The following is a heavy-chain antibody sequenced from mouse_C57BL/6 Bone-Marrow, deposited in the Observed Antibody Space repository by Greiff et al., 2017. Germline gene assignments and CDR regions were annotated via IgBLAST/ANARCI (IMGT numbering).Heavy chain of an antibody. J-gene: IGHJ1*03. V-gene: IGHV14-4*01. CDR3: TTQLGRDWYFGV. Sequence: VQLQQPGAELVRPGASVKLSCTASGFNIKYDYMHWVKQRPEQGLEWIGWIDPENGDTEYASKFKGKATITADTTSNTAYLQRSSLTSEDTAVYYCTTQLGRDWYFGVWGTGTTGTVSS. D-gene: IGHD4-1*02. CDR2: IDPENGDT. CDR1: GFNIKYDY.